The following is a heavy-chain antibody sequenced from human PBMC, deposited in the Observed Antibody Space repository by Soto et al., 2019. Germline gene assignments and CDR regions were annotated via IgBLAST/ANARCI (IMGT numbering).Heavy chain of an antibody. CDR1: GGSISSYY. Sequence: ASETLSLTCTVSGGSISSYYWSWIRQPPGKGLEWIGYIYYSGSTNYNPSLKSRVTISVDTSKNQFSLKLSSVTAADTAVYYCARHRMGGSGSYYWFDPWGQGTLVTVSS. J-gene: IGHJ5*02. D-gene: IGHD3-10*01. V-gene: IGHV4-59*08. CDR2: IYYSGST. CDR3: ARHRMGGSGSYYWFDP.